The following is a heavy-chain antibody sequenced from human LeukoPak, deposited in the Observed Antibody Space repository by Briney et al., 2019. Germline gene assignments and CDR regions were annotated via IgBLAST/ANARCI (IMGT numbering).Heavy chain of an antibody. Sequence: GGSLRLSCAASGFTFSSYWMSWVRQAPGKGLEWVANIKQDGSEKYYVDSVKGRFTISRDNAKKSLYLQMNSLRAEDTAVYNCVRGLVGYSSGWFDYWGQGTLVTVSS. D-gene: IGHD6-19*01. CDR1: GFTFSSYW. V-gene: IGHV3-7*01. CDR3: VRGLVGYSSGWFDY. CDR2: IKQDGSEK. J-gene: IGHJ4*02.